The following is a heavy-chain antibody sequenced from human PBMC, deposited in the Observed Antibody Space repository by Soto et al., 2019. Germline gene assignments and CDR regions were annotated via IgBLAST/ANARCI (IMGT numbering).Heavy chain of an antibody. CDR1: GFTFSSYA. V-gene: IGHV3-23*01. CDR2: ISGSGGST. Sequence: GGSLRLSCAASGFTFSSYAMSWVRQAPGKGLEWVSAISGSGGSTYYADSVKGRFTISRDNSKNTLYLQMNSLRAEDTAVYYCAKAVGIAVAARYYYSGMDVWGQGTTVTVSS. D-gene: IGHD6-19*01. J-gene: IGHJ6*02. CDR3: AKAVGIAVAARYYYSGMDV.